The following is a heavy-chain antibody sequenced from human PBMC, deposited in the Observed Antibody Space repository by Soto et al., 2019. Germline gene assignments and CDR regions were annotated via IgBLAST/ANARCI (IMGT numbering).Heavy chain of an antibody. CDR2: IYPGDSDT. D-gene: IGHD2-15*01. Sequence: GESLKISCKGSGYSFTSYWIGWVRQMPGKGLEWMGIIYPGDSDTRYSPSFQGQVTISADKSISTAYLQWSSPKASDTAMYYCARLPLGYCSGGSCYSWGYYYYYGMDVWGQGTTVTVSS. J-gene: IGHJ6*02. V-gene: IGHV5-51*01. CDR1: GYSFTSYW. CDR3: ARLPLGYCSGGSCYSWGYYYYYGMDV.